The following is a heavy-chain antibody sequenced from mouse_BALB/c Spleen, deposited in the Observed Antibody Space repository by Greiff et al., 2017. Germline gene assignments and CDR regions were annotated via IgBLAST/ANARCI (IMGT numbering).Heavy chain of an antibody. V-gene: IGHV5-9*03. J-gene: IGHJ2*01. Sequence: EVMLVESGGGLVKPGGSLKLSCAASGFTFSSYTMSWVRQTPEKRLEWVATISSGGGNTYYPDSVKGRFTISRDNAKNNLYLQMSSLRSEDTALYYCARLDDYDGVDYWGQGTTLTVSS. D-gene: IGHD2-4*01. CDR2: ISSGGGNT. CDR3: ARLDDYDGVDY. CDR1: GFTFSSYT.